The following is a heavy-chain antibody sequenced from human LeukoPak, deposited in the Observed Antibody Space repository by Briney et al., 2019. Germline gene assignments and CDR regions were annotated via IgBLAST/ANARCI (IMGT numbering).Heavy chain of an antibody. Sequence: PGGSLRLSCAASGFTFSSYWMHWVRQAPGKGLVWVSRINSDGSRTSYADSVKGRFTISRDNAKNTLYLQMNSLRAEDTAVYYGARSIAFAGRSFDYWGQGTLVTVSS. D-gene: IGHD6-19*01. CDR3: ARSIAFAGRSFDY. CDR1: GFTFSSYW. CDR2: INSDGSRT. J-gene: IGHJ4*02. V-gene: IGHV3-74*01.